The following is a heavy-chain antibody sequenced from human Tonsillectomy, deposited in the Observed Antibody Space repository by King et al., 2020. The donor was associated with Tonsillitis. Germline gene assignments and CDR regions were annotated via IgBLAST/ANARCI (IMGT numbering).Heavy chain of an antibody. CDR3: TKQKAPASRLDH. CDR2: MYTDGSSP. Sequence: VQLVESGGGLVQPGGSLRLSCAASGFTFSSYAMSWVRQAPGKGLEWVSVMYTDGSSPHYADSVKGRFTISRDNSKNTLFLQMNSLRAEDTAVYYCTKQKAPASRLDHWGQGTLVTVSS. V-gene: IGHV3-23*03. D-gene: IGHD2-2*01. J-gene: IGHJ4*02. CDR1: GFTFSSYA.